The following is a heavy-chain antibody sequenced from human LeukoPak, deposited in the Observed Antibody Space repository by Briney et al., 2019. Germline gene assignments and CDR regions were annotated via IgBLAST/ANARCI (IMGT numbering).Heavy chain of an antibody. V-gene: IGHV1-69*06. J-gene: IGHJ4*02. CDR3: ARSFSGSYRAWGGFIGDYFDS. CDR1: GGTFSSYA. D-gene: IGHD1-26*01. Sequence: GASVKVSCKASGGTFSSYAISWVRQAPGQGLEWMGGIIPIFGTANYAQKFQGRVTITADKSTSTAYMELSSLRSEDTAVYYCARSFSGSYRAWGGFIGDYFDSWGQGTLVTVSS. CDR2: IIPIFGTA.